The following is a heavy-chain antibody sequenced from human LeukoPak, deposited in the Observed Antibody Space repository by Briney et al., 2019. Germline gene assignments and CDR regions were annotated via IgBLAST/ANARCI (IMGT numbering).Heavy chain of an antibody. CDR2: INPNSGGT. CDR3: ARDSSSGWYGFYYYGMDV. CDR1: GYTFTGYY. J-gene: IGHJ6*02. V-gene: IGHV1-2*06. Sequence: ASVKVSCKASGYTFTGYYMHWVRQAPGQGLEWMGRINPNSGGTNYAQKFQGRVTMTRDTSISTAYMELSRLRFDDTAVYYCARDSSSGWYGFYYYGMDVWGQGTTVTVS. D-gene: IGHD6-19*01.